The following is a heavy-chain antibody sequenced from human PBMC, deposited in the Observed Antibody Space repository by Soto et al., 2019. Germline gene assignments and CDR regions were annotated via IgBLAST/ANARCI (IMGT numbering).Heavy chain of an antibody. J-gene: IGHJ4*02. V-gene: IGHV1-8*01. CDR1: GYTFTSYD. CDR2: MNPNSGNT. D-gene: IGHD6-13*01. Sequence: ASVKVSCKASGYTFTSYDINWVRQATGQGLEWMGWMNPNSGNTGYAQKFQGRVTMTRNTSISTAYMELSSLRSEDTAVYYCARGLGMDRYSSRGTDYWGQGTLVTVSS. CDR3: ARGLGMDRYSSRGTDY.